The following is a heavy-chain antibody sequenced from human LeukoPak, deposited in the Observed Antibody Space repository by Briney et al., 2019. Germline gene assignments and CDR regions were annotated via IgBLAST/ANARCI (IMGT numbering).Heavy chain of an antibody. CDR3: ASSVSQTRFDY. J-gene: IGHJ4*02. CDR1: GYNFTIYW. D-gene: IGHD1/OR15-1a*01. Sequence: GESLKISCKGSGYNFTIYWIGWVRQMPGKGLEWMGIIYPGDSDTRYSPSFQGQVTISADKSISTAYLQWSSLKASDTAMYYCASSVSQTRFDYWGQGTQVTASS. CDR2: IYPGDSDT. V-gene: IGHV5-51*01.